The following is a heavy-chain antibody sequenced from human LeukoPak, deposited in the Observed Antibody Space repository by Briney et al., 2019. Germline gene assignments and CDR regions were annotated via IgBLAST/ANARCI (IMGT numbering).Heavy chain of an antibody. V-gene: IGHV3-48*01. D-gene: IGHD1-14*01. CDR2: ISSSSSTI. Sequence: HPGGSLRLSCAASGFSISNHNMNWVRQAPGKGLEWLSSISSSSSTIFYADSVKGRLTISRDNAKNSLFLQMNSLRAEDTAVYYCATEPLYYYYMDVWGKGTTVTVSS. CDR1: GFSISNHN. J-gene: IGHJ6*03. CDR3: ATEPLYYYYMDV.